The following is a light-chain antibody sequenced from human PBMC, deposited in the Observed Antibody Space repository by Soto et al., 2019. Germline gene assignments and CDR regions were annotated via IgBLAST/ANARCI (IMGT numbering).Light chain of an antibody. J-gene: IGLJ3*02. Sequence: QSVLTQPPSVSGAPGQRVTISSPGTGSNIGAGYDVHWYQQLPGTAPKLLIYGNSNRPSGVPDRFSGSKSGTSASLAITGLQAEDEADYYCQSYDSSLSGVFGGGTKVTVL. CDR2: GNS. V-gene: IGLV1-40*01. CDR1: GSNIGAGYD. CDR3: QSYDSSLSGV.